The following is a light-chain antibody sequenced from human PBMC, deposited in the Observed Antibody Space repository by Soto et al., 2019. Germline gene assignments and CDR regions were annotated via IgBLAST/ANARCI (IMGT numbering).Light chain of an antibody. V-gene: IGKV2-24*01. J-gene: IGKJ2*01. CDR2: KIS. CDR3: MQATQSYT. Sequence: DIVLTQTRLSSPVTLGQPASISCRSIQSLVHIDGNTYFNWLQQRPGQPPRLLIYKISNRFPGVPDRFSGSGAGTDFTLKISRVEAEDVGVYYCMQATQSYTFGQGTRLEIK. CDR1: QSLVHIDGNTY.